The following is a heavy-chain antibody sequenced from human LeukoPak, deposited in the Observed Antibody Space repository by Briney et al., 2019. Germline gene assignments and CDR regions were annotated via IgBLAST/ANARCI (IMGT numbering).Heavy chain of an antibody. CDR1: GYTFTCYL. CDR2: IDPNSGGT. Sequence: ASVKVSCKASGYTFTCYLMHWVRQAPGQGLEWMGWIDPNSGGTNYAQKFQGRVTMTRDTSINTAFMELSRLRSDDSAVYYCASAAVYGDPTNPYFDYWGQGTLVTVSS. CDR3: ASAAVYGDPTNPYFDY. J-gene: IGHJ4*02. D-gene: IGHD4-17*01. V-gene: IGHV1-2*02.